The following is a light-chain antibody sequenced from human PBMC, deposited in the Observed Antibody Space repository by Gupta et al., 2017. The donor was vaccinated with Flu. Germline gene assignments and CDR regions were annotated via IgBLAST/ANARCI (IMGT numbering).Light chain of an antibody. Sequence: QIVVTQEPSISVSPGGVVTLTCGLNSGPVSSDHHPSWYQQTPGQTPRTLVYNTDFRSSGVPDRFSGSIVENKAALTITGAQAGDDDIYYCMLHIEEGMSIFGSGTRLTVL. CDR3: MLHIEEGMSI. CDR1: SGPVSSDHH. CDR2: NTD. J-gene: IGLJ2*01. V-gene: IGLV8-61*01.